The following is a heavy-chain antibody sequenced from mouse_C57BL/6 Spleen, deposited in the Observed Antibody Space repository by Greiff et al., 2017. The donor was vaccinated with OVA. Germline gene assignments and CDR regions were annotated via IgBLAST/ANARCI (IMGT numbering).Heavy chain of an antibody. J-gene: IGHJ4*01. CDR3: ARMDTTVYYYAMDY. V-gene: IGHV2-9-1*01. D-gene: IGHD1-1*01. CDR1: GFSLTSYA. Sequence: VQLKESGPGLVAPSQSLSITCTVSGFSLTSYAISWVRQPPGKGLEWLGVIWTGGGTNYNSALKSRLSISKDNSKSQVFLKMNSLQTDDTARYYCARMDTTVYYYAMDYWGQGTSVTVSS. CDR2: IWTGGGT.